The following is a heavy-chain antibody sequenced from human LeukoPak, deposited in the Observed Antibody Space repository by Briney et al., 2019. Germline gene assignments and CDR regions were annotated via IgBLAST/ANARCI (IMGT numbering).Heavy chain of an antibody. D-gene: IGHD2-21*02. CDR3: ARYNMLAYCGGDCYYYFDY. V-gene: IGHV4-59*08. J-gene: IGHJ4*02. CDR2: IYYSGST. CDR1: GGSISSYY. Sequence: PSETLSLTCTVSGGSISSYYWSWIRQPPGKGLEWIGYIYYSGSTNYNPSLKSRVTISVDTSKNQFSLKLSSVTAADTAVYYCARYNMLAYCGGDCYYYFDYWGQGTLVTVSS.